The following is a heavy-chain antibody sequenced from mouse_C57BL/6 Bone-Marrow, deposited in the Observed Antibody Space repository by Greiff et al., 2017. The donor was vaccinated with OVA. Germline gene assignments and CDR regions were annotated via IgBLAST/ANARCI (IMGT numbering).Heavy chain of an antibody. J-gene: IGHJ1*03. V-gene: IGHV1-81*01. CDR2: IYPRSGNT. Sequence: QVQLQHSGAELARPGASVKLSCKASGYTFTSYGISWVKQRTGQGLEWIGEIYPRSGNTYYNEKFKGKATLTADKSSSTAYMELRSLTSEDSAVYFCARSKSSTTPHWYFDVWGTGTTVTVSS. D-gene: IGHD2-1*01. CDR1: GYTFTSYG. CDR3: ARSKSSTTPHWYFDV.